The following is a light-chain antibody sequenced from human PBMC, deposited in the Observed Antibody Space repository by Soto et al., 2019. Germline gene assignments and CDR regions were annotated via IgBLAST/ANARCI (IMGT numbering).Light chain of an antibody. V-gene: IGKV3-11*01. CDR3: QQRTNWPLT. Sequence: EIVLTQSPATLSFSPGERATLSCRASQSVDKYLVWYQQKPGQAPRLLIYDASSRATGIPARFSGSGSGTDFSLTITSLEPEEFAVYYWQQRTNWPLTFGGGTKLEIK. J-gene: IGKJ4*01. CDR2: DAS. CDR1: QSVDKY.